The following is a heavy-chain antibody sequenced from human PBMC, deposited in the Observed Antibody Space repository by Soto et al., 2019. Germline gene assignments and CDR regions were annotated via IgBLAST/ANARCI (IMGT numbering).Heavy chain of an antibody. CDR2: ISGGASDK. V-gene: IGHV3-7*01. Sequence: EVQLVESGGRLVQPGGSLRLSCAASGFMFSAYWMSWVRQNPGKGLEWVATISGGASDKFYVDSVKGRFTVSRDDRKNTLYLRMDSLRDEDTAVYYCVREDWHRFDSWGQGTLVTVSS. CDR1: GFMFSAYW. D-gene: IGHD2-21*01. CDR3: VREDWHRFDS. J-gene: IGHJ4*02.